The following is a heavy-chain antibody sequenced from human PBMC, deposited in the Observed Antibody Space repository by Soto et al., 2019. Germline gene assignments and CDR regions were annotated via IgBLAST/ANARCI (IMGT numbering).Heavy chain of an antibody. V-gene: IGHV1-69*01. D-gene: IGHD5-12*01. Sequence: QVQLVQSGAEVKKPGSSVKVSCKASGGTFSSYAISWVRQAPGQGLEWMVGIIPIFGTANYAQKVQGRVTSTEDESTSPAYMELSSLRYENTAVYYGARESGGATIRVNYYYYGMDVWGQGTTVTVSS. J-gene: IGHJ6*02. CDR2: IIPIFGTA. CDR3: ARESGGATIRVNYYYYGMDV. CDR1: GGTFSSYA.